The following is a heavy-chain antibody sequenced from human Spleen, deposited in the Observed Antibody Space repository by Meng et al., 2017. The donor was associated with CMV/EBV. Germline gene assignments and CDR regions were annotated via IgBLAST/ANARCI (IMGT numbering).Heavy chain of an antibody. D-gene: IGHD3-16*01. CDR1: GYTFTGYY. Sequence: KAAGYTFTGYYRHWGRQAPGQRLEWVGRISPNSGDTNYAQKFQGRVTMTRDTSISTAYMELSRLKSDDTAVYFCARRGGVDNWFDPWGQGTLVTVSS. V-gene: IGHV1-2*06. J-gene: IGHJ5*02. CDR3: ARRGGVDNWFDP. CDR2: ISPNSGDT.